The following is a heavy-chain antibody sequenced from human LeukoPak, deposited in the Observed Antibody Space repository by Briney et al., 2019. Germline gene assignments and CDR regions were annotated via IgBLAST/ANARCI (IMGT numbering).Heavy chain of an antibody. V-gene: IGHV1-69*05. CDR3: ATGEAGAFGI. D-gene: IGHD2-21*01. J-gene: IGHJ3*02. CDR2: IIPIFGTA. Sequence: SVKVSCEASGGTFSSYAISWVRQAPGQGLEWMGRIIPIFGTANYAQKFQGRVTITTDESTSTAYMELSSLRSEDTAVYYCATGEAGAFGIWGQGTMVTVSS. CDR1: GGTFSSYA.